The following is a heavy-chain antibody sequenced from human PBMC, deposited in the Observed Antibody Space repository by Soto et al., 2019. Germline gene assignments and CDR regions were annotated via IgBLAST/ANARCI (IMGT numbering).Heavy chain of an antibody. CDR2: ISGSGGST. Sequence: GGSLRLSCAASGFTFSSYAMSWVRQAPGKGLEWVSAISGSGGSTYYADSVKGRFTISRDNSKNTLYLQMNSLRAEDTAVYYCAKDFWGGYYARGGGFDYWGQGTLVTVSS. CDR3: AKDFWGGYYARGGGFDY. V-gene: IGHV3-23*01. D-gene: IGHD3-3*01. CDR1: GFTFSSYA. J-gene: IGHJ4*02.